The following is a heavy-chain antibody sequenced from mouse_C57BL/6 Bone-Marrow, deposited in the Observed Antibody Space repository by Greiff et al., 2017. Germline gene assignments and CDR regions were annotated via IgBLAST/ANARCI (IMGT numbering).Heavy chain of an antibody. Sequence: DVQLQESGGGLVQPGGSLSLSCAASGFTFTDYYMSWVRQPPGKALEWLGFIRNKANGYTTEYSASVKGRFTISRDNSQSILYLQMNALRAEDSATYYCARSLKGDFDYWGQGTTLTVSS. D-gene: IGHD1-3*01. CDR1: GFTFTDYY. CDR2: IRNKANGYTT. V-gene: IGHV7-3*01. CDR3: ARSLKGDFDY. J-gene: IGHJ2*01.